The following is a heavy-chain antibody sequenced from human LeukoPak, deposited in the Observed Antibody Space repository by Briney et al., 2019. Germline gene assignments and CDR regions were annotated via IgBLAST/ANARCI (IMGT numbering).Heavy chain of an antibody. D-gene: IGHD3-9*01. V-gene: IGHV4-59*08. J-gene: IGHJ4*02. Sequence: SETLSLTCTVSGGSISGYYWSWIRQPPGKGLEWIGYIYYSGSTNYNPSLKSRVTISVDTSKSQFSLKLSSVTAADTAVYYCARNRGYYDILTGYYTLYYFDYWGQGTLVTVSS. CDR1: GGSISGYY. CDR3: ARNRGYYDILTGYYTLYYFDY. CDR2: IYYSGST.